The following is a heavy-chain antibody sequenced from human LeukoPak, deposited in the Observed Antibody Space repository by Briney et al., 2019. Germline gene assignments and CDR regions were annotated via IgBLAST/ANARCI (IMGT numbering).Heavy chain of an antibody. CDR3: ARRRIAAAGNNWFDP. V-gene: IGHV3-30*04. J-gene: IGHJ5*02. Sequence: GGSLRLFCAASGFTFSSYAMHWVRQAPGKGLEWVAVISYDGSNKYYADSVKGRFTISRDNSKNTLYLQMNSLRAEDTAVYYCARRRIAAAGNNWFDPWGQGTLVTVSS. CDR2: ISYDGSNK. CDR1: GFTFSSYA. D-gene: IGHD6-13*01.